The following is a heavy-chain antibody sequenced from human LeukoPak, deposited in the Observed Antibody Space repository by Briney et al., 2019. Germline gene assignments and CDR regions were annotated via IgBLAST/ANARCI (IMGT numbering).Heavy chain of an antibody. CDR1: GYTFTGYD. Sequence: ASVKVSCKASGYTFTGYDINWVRQATGQGLEWMGWMNPNSGNTGYAQKFQGRVTITADESTSTAYMELSSLRSEDTAVYYCASSYSSSWYFDYWGQGTLVTVSS. D-gene: IGHD6-13*01. V-gene: IGHV1-8*01. CDR2: MNPNSGNT. J-gene: IGHJ4*02. CDR3: ASSYSSSWYFDY.